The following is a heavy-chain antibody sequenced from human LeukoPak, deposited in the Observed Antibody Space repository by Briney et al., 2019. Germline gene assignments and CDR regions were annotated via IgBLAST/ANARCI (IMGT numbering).Heavy chain of an antibody. D-gene: IGHD3-3*01. CDR2: ISLTGLT. CDR3: SRENGAFSPFGD. Sequence: PWGSLSLSCAASGCTFSTTNLRWGRQDPGRRLLWWIGVISLTGLTYYNPSLEGRVTISLDKSKNQLSLHLTSVTAADTAVYYCSRENGAFSPFGDWGQGTLVSV. J-gene: IGHJ4*02. CDR1: GCTFSTTNL. V-gene: IGHV4-4*02.